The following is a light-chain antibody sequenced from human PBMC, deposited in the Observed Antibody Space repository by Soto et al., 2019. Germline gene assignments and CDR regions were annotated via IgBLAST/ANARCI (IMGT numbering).Light chain of an antibody. CDR1: SSDVGRYNL. CDR2: EGS. Sequence: QSVLTQPASVSGSPGQSITISCTGTSSDVGRYNLVSWYRQHPGKAPQLIIFEGSKRPSGVSNRFSGSKSGNTASLTVSGLQAEDEADYYCSSYTGGNPSYVFGTGTKLTVL. CDR3: SSYTGGNPSYV. V-gene: IGLV2-14*02. J-gene: IGLJ1*01.